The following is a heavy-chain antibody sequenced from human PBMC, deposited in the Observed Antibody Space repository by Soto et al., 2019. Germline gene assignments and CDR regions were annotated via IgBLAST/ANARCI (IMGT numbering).Heavy chain of an antibody. V-gene: IGHV3-20*04. Sequence: EVQLVESGGNIIRPGGSLRLSCVGSGFTFDNYAMNWVRQAPGKGLEWVSGINWSGDRKGYGDSVKGRFTISRDNSMNSLYLQMTSLRAEDTALYYCAREYPGYCSGGMCTGGMDVWGQGTTVIVSS. D-gene: IGHD2-15*01. CDR2: INWSGDRK. J-gene: IGHJ6*02. CDR1: GFTFDNYA. CDR3: AREYPGYCSGGMCTGGMDV.